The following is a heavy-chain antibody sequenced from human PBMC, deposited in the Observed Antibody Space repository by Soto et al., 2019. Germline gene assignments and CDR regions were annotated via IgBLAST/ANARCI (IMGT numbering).Heavy chain of an antibody. Sequence: SETLSLTCAVYGGSFSGYYWSWIRQPPGKGLEWIGEINHSGSANYNPSLKSRVTISVDTSKNQFSLKLSSVTAADTAVYYCARDRRLITMVRGVSLWFDPWGQGTLVTVSS. J-gene: IGHJ5*02. CDR2: INHSGSA. CDR1: GGSFSGYY. CDR3: ARDRRLITMVRGVSLWFDP. V-gene: IGHV4-34*01. D-gene: IGHD3-10*01.